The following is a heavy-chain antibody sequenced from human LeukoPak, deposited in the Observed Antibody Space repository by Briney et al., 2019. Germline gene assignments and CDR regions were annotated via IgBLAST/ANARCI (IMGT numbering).Heavy chain of an antibody. D-gene: IGHD3-10*01. CDR3: ARPGITMVREAQGFAFDI. CDR2: IYPGDSDT. J-gene: IGHJ3*02. Sequence: GESLKISCKGSGYSFTSYWIGWVRQMPGKGLEWMGIIYPGDSDTRYSPSFQGQVTISADKSISTAYLQWSSLKASDTAMYYCARPGITMVREAQGFAFDIWGQGTMVTVSS. V-gene: IGHV5-51*01. CDR1: GYSFTSYW.